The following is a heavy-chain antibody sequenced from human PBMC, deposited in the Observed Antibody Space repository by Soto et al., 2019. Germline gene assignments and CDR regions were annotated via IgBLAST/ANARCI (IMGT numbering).Heavy chain of an antibody. D-gene: IGHD4-17*01. CDR2: MNPNSGNT. Sequence: QVQLVQSGAEVKKPGASVKVSCKASGYTFTSYDINWVRQATGQGLEWMGWMNPNSGNTGYAQKFQGKVIMTRNSSISIGYVELRSLRAADTGEYYCAGGRGDYDACDILGQGIIVTVSS. CDR1: GYTFTSYD. CDR3: AGGRGDYDACDI. J-gene: IGHJ3*02. V-gene: IGHV1-8*01.